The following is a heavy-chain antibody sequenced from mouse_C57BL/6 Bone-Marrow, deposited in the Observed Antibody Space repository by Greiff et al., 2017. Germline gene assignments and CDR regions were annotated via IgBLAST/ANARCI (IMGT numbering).Heavy chain of an antibody. Sequence: QVQLKESGAELARPGASVKLSCKASGYTFTSYGISWVKQRTGQGLEWIGEIYPRSGNTYYNEKFKGKATLTADKSSSTAYMELRSLTSEDSAVYFCARQLRLSWFAYWGQGTLVTVSA. CDR1: GYTFTSYG. J-gene: IGHJ3*01. V-gene: IGHV1-81*01. CDR3: ARQLRLSWFAY. D-gene: IGHD3-2*02. CDR2: IYPRSGNT.